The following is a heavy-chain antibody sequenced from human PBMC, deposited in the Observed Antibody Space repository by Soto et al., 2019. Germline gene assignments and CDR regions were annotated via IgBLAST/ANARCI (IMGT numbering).Heavy chain of an antibody. CDR1: AASFSKYY. CDR3: ASVTFGGVVLAH. CDR2: IYFNGNT. Sequence: SETLSLTCTVSAASFSKYYWSWIRQPPGKGLEWIGYIYFNGNTNYNPSLKRRVTISIDTSKKQISLNLTSLTDADTAVYYCASVTFGGVVLAHWGQGTLVTVPQ. J-gene: IGHJ4*02. D-gene: IGHD3-16*01. V-gene: IGHV4-59*01.